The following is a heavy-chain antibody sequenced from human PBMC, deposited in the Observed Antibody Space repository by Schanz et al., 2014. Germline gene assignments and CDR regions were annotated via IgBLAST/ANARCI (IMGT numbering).Heavy chain of an antibody. CDR1: GYTFTDYY. Sequence: QVQLVQSGAEVKKPGASVKVSCKASGYTFTDYYIHWVRQAPGQGLEWMGWISANSGGTNYAQKDQARVSMTMDTSSMTAYIELICLNSNDTAVYYCARALFVSGHGDVWGQGTTVTVSS. CDR3: ARALFVSGHGDV. CDR2: ISANSGGT. D-gene: IGHD2-21*01. J-gene: IGHJ6*02. V-gene: IGHV1-2*02.